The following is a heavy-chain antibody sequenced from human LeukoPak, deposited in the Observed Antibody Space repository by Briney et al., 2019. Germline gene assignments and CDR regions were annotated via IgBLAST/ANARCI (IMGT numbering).Heavy chain of an antibody. CDR1: GGSLNGHY. J-gene: IGHJ4*02. CDR3: ARVREAETNPCPDH. D-gene: IGHD1-14*01. V-gene: IGHV4-34*01. Sequence: SETLSLTCAVYGGSLNGHYWSWIRQPPGKGLEWIGEGSESGGTKFNPSLKSRVTISADTSKNQFSLKLNSVTAADTAVYYCARVREAETNPCPDHWGQGTLVTVSS. CDR2: GSESGGT.